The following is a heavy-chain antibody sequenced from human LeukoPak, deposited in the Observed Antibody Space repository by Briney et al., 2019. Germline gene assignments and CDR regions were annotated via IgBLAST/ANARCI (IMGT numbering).Heavy chain of an antibody. CDR2: ISSSGSTI. CDR3: AELGITMIGGV. D-gene: IGHD3-10*02. J-gene: IGHJ6*04. V-gene: IGHV3-48*03. CDR1: GFTFDDYA. Sequence: GGALRLSCAASGFTFDDYAMHWVRQAPGKGLEWVSYISSSGSTIYYADSVKGRFTISRDNAKNSLYLQMNSLRAEDTAVYYCAELGITMIGGVWGKGTTVTISS.